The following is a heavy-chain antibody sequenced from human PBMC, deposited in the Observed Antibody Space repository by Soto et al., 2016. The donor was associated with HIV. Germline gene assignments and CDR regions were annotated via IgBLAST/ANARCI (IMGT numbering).Heavy chain of an antibody. V-gene: IGHV3-7*04. CDR3: ARDDGDYYGSGTDSEIYYYGMDV. CDR2: IKQDGSEK. D-gene: IGHD3-10*01. Sequence: EVQLVESGGGLVQPGGSLRLSCAASGFTFSSYWMSWVRQAPGKGLEWMANIKQDGSEKYYVDSVKGRFTISRDNAKNSLYLQMNSLRAEDTAVYYCARDDGDYYGSGTDSEIYYYGMDVWGQGTTGHRLL. J-gene: IGHJ6*02. CDR1: GFTFSSYW.